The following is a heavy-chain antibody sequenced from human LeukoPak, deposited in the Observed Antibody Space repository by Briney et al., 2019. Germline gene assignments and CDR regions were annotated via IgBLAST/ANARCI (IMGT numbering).Heavy chain of an antibody. J-gene: IGHJ6*04. V-gene: IGHV4-59*01. CDR3: ASGRTVNYYYGMDV. D-gene: IGHD4-17*01. Sequence: SETLSLPCTVSGGSISSYYWSWIRQPPGKGLEWIGYIYYSGSTNYNPSLKSRVTISVDTSKNQFSLKLSSVTAADTAVYFCASGRTVNYYYGMDVWGKGTTVTVSS. CDR2: IYYSGST. CDR1: GGSISSYY.